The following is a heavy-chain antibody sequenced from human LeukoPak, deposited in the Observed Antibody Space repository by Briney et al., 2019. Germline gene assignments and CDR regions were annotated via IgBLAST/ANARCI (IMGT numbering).Heavy chain of an antibody. J-gene: IGHJ4*02. CDR3: AAAAGHFDY. Sequence: PGGSLRLSCSASGFTFSSYAMHWVRQAPGKGLEYVSAISSSGGSTYYADSVKGRFIISRDSSKNTLFLQMSSLRAEDTAVYYCAAAAGHFDYWGQGTLVTVSS. CDR2: ISSSGGST. V-gene: IGHV3-64D*06. D-gene: IGHD6-13*01. CDR1: GFTFSSYA.